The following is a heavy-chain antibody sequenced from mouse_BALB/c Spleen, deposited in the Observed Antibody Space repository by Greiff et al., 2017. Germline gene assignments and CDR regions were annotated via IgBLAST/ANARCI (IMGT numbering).Heavy chain of an antibody. Sequence: VQLQQSGAELVKPGASVKLSCKASGYTFTEYIIHWVKQRSGQGLEWIGWFYPGSGSIKYNEKFKDKATLTADKSSSTVYMELSRLTSEDAAVYFCARHEDDNYGNYGWFADWGQGTLVTVSA. CDR1: GYTFTEYI. J-gene: IGHJ3*01. CDR3: ARHEDDNYGNYGWFAD. V-gene: IGHV1-62-2*01. D-gene: IGHD2-1*01. CDR2: FYPGSGSI.